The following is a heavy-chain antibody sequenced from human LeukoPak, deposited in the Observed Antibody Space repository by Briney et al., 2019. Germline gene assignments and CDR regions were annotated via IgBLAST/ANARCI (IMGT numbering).Heavy chain of an antibody. V-gene: IGHV3-23*01. CDR2: ISGSGGST. CDR3: AKGGQNYDFWRFDY. D-gene: IGHD3-3*01. J-gene: IGHJ4*02. CDR1: GFTFSNYA. Sequence: GGSLRLSCAASGFTFSNYAMNWVRQAPGQGLEWVSSISGSGGSTYFAGSVKGRVTISRDNSKNTMYMQMNSLRVEDTAVYYCAKGGQNYDFWRFDYWGQGSLVTVSS.